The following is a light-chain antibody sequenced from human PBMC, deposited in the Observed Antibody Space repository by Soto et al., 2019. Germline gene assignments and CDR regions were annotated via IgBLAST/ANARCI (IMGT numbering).Light chain of an antibody. Sequence: EIVLTQSPATLSLSPGERIPLLCRARQGGCHFLAWYQQKPGQAPRLLTYEAFHRATGIPARFSGSGSGTDFTLTVSSLEPEDFADYYCQQLSNWPLTFGGGTKVEIK. J-gene: IGKJ4*01. V-gene: IGKV3-11*01. CDR3: QQLSNWPLT. CDR1: QGGCHF. CDR2: EAF.